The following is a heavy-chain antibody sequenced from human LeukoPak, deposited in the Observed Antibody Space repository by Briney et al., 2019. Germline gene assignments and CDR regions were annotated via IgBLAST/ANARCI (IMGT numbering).Heavy chain of an antibody. D-gene: IGHD3-22*01. J-gene: IGHJ4*02. V-gene: IGHV1-8*01. Sequence: ASVKVSCKASGYTSTSYDINWVRQATGQGLEWMGWMNPNSGNTGYAQKFQGRVTMTRNTSISTAYMELSSLRSEDTAVYYCARGRPGGDSSGSIVDYWGQGTLVTVSS. CDR2: MNPNSGNT. CDR3: ARGRPGGDSSGSIVDY. CDR1: GYTSTSYD.